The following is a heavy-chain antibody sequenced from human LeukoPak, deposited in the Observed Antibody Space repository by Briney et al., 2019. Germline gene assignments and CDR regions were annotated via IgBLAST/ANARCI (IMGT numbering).Heavy chain of an antibody. J-gene: IGHJ6*03. Sequence: GASVKVSCKASGYSTNRFGVTWVRQAPGQGLEWIGWISSDNGIPRYADKFQGRVSLTTGTSKTTAYMELRSLRSDDSAVYFCANVAKGRFFFYYMDVWGKGTTVTVSS. CDR3: ANVAKGRFFFYYMDV. CDR1: GYSTNRFG. D-gene: IGHD2-15*01. V-gene: IGHV1-18*01. CDR2: ISSDNGIP.